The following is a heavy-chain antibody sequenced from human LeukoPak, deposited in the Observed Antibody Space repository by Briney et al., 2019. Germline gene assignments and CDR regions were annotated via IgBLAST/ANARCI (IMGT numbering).Heavy chain of an antibody. CDR1: GFTFSNYD. D-gene: IGHD7-27*01. CDR3: AIWAFDY. V-gene: IGHV3-30*02. CDR2: IRSDGSHK. Sequence: GGSLRLSCAASGFTFSNYDMHWVRQAPGKGLDWVALIRSDGSHKYYADSVKGRFTISRDNSKNTLYLQMNSLRAEDTAVYYCAIWAFDYWGQGTLATVSS. J-gene: IGHJ4*02.